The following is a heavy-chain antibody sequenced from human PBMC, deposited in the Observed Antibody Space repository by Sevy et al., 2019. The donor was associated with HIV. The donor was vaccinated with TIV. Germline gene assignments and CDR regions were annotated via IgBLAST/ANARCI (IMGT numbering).Heavy chain of an antibody. CDR2: LNQDGSEK. D-gene: IGHD3-16*01. CDR1: GFTFSAYW. J-gene: IGHJ4*02. Sequence: GGSLRLSCAASGFTFSAYWMAWVRQAPGKGLEWVANLNQDGSEKYPVDSVKGRFTISRDNAKNLLFLQMNSLRVEDTAVYYCAHETFGRFESWGQGTLVTVSS. V-gene: IGHV3-7*01. CDR3: AHETFGRFES.